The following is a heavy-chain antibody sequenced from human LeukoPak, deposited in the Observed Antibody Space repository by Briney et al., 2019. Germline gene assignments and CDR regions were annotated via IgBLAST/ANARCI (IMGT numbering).Heavy chain of an antibody. CDR3: AREHYDILTGIDAFDI. CDR1: GGSISSYF. CDR2: IYYIGST. Sequence: PSETLSLTCTVSGGSISSYFWSWIRQPPGKGLEWIGYIYYIGSTNYNPSLKSRVTISVDTSKNQFSLKLSSVTAADTAVYYCAREHYDILTGIDAFDIWGQGTMVTVSS. D-gene: IGHD3-9*01. V-gene: IGHV4-59*01. J-gene: IGHJ3*02.